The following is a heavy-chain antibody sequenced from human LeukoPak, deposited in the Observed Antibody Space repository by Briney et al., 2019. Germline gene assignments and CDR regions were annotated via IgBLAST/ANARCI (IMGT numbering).Heavy chain of an antibody. CDR1: GLTFSSYS. J-gene: IGHJ6*03. Sequence: PGGSLRLSCAASGLTFSSYSMNWVRQAPGKGLEWVSYISSSSSTIYYADSVKGRFTISRDNAKNSLYLQMNSLRADDTAVSYCARDQHTVTLYYYYMDVWGKGTTVTVSS. CDR3: ARDQHTVTLYYYYMDV. V-gene: IGHV3-48*01. CDR2: ISSSSSTI. D-gene: IGHD4-17*01.